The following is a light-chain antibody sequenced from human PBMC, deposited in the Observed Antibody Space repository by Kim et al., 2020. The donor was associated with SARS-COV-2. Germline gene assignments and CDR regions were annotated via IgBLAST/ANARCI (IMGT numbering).Light chain of an antibody. CDR3: QQYGSSPS. V-gene: IGKV3-20*01. J-gene: IGKJ4*01. CDR2: GAS. Sequence: LSPGERATLSCRASQSVSSSYLAWYQQKPGQAPRLLIYGASSRATGIPDRFSGSGSGTDFTLTISRLEPEDFAVYYCQQYGSSPSFGGGTKVDIK. CDR1: QSVSSSY.